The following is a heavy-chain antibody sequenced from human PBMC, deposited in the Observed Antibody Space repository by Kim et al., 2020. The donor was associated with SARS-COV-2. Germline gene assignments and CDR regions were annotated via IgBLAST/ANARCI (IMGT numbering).Heavy chain of an antibody. D-gene: IGHD2-15*01. Sequence: ASVKVSCKASGYTFTGYYMHWVRQAPGQGLEWMGWINPNSGGTNYAQKFQGRVTMTRDTSISTAYMELSRLRSDDTAVYYCAREGDYRVVAATRSGRRTATRFDPWGQGTLVTVSS. CDR1: GYTFTGYY. CDR3: AREGDYRVVAATRSGRRTATRFDP. CDR2: INPNSGGT. J-gene: IGHJ5*02. V-gene: IGHV1-2*02.